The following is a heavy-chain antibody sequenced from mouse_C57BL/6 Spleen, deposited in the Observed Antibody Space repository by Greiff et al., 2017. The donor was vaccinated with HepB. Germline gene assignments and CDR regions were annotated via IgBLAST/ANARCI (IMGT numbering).Heavy chain of an antibody. CDR3: ARDRELAY. J-gene: IGHJ3*01. V-gene: IGHV5-4*01. CDR2: ISDGGSYT. Sequence: EVKVVESGGGLVKPGGSLKLSCAASGFTFSSYAMSWVRQTPEKRLEWVATISDGGSYTYYPDNVKGRFTISRDNAKNNLYLQMSHLKSEDTAMYYCARDRELAYWGQGTLVTVSA. D-gene: IGHD1-3*01. CDR1: GFTFSSYA.